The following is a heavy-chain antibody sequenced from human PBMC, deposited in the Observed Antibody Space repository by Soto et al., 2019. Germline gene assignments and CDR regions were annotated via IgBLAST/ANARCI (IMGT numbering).Heavy chain of an antibody. D-gene: IGHD1-1*01. J-gene: IGHJ4*02. Sequence: SETLSLTCTVSGGSISSGGYYWSWIRQPPGKGLEWIGEINHSGSTNYNPSLKSRVTISVDTSKNQFSLKLSSVTAADTAVYYCARVTTLVTGFDYWGQGTLVTVS. V-gene: IGHV4-61*08. CDR3: ARVTTLVTGFDY. CDR2: INHSGST. CDR1: GGSISSGGYY.